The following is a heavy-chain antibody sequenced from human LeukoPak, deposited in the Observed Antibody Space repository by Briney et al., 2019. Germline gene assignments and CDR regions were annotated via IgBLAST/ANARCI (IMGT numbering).Heavy chain of an antibody. CDR2: INPNGGGT. Sequence: ASVKVSCKATGYTFTGYYMHWVRQAPGQGLEWMGWINPNGGGTNYAQKFQGRVTMTRDTSISTAYMELSRLRSDDTAVYYCASGTYGSGSYSPIYYYYYGMDVWGQGTTVTVSS. V-gene: IGHV1-2*02. CDR1: GYTFTGYY. CDR3: ASGTYGSGSYSPIYYYYYGMDV. J-gene: IGHJ6*02. D-gene: IGHD3-10*01.